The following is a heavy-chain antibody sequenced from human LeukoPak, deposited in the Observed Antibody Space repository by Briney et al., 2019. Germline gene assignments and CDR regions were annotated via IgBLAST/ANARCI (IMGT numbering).Heavy chain of an antibody. CDR3: AKDTFYLYSYGPGPTDY. Sequence: GGSLRLSCAASGFTVSGNYMTWVRQVSGKGLEWVSVIYSGGSTYYTDSVQGRFSISRDNSQNTLYLQMNSLRAEDTAVYYCAKDTFYLYSYGPGPTDYWGQGTLVTVSS. D-gene: IGHD5-18*01. V-gene: IGHV3-66*01. J-gene: IGHJ4*02. CDR2: IYSGGST. CDR1: GFTVSGNY.